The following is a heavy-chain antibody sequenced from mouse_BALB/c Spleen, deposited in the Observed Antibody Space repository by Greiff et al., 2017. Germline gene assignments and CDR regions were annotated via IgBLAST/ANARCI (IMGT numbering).Heavy chain of an antibody. CDR1: GFTFSSYA. Sequence: EVQRVESGGGLVKPGGSLKLSCAASGFTFSSYAMSWVRQSPEKRLEWVAEISSGGSYTYYPDTVTGRFTISRDNAKNTLYLEMSSLRSEDTAMYYCARGGYSAMDYWGQGTSVTVSS. J-gene: IGHJ4*01. CDR3: ARGGYSAMDY. CDR2: ISSGGSYT. V-gene: IGHV5-9-4*01.